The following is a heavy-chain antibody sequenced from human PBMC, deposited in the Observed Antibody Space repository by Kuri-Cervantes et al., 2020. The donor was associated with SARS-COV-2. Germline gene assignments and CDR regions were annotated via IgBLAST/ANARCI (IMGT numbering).Heavy chain of an antibody. D-gene: IGHD5-12*01. CDR1: GYKFTSYW. Sequence: GESLKISCQASGYKFTSYWIGWVRQVPGKGPEWMGNIYPGDSDTKYSPSFQGQVTILVDKSINTADLQWASLKAADAATYFCARRGYTTGWFDMWGQGTLVTVSS. J-gene: IGHJ5*02. CDR2: IYPGDSDT. CDR3: ARRGYTTGWFDM. V-gene: IGHV5-51*01.